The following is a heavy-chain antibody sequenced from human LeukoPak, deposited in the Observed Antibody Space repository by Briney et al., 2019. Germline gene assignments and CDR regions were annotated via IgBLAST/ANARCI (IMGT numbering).Heavy chain of an antibody. D-gene: IGHD4-11*01. CDR3: ARGNGLFDP. V-gene: IGHV4-59*01. CDR1: GGSISSFY. Sequence: SETLSLTCSVSGGSISSFYWSWIRQPPGKGLEYIGYIYYSGSTNFNPSLKSRVTISVDTSKNQFPLKLSSVTAADTAVYYCARGNGLFDPWGQGTLVTVSS. J-gene: IGHJ5*02. CDR2: IYYSGST.